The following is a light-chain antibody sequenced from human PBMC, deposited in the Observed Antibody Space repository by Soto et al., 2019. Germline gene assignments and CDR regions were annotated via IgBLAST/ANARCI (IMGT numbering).Light chain of an antibody. V-gene: IGKV1-5*01. CDR3: QQYANLPFT. CDR2: DAS. Sequence: DLQMTQYSYTLSASAGDRVTITCRGSQSISSWLAWDQQTPGQAPKLLIYDASNLDTGVPSRFSGSGSGTDFTLKISRMKPEDIATYYCQQYANLPFTFGEGTQVDIK. J-gene: IGKJ4*01. CDR1: QSISSW.